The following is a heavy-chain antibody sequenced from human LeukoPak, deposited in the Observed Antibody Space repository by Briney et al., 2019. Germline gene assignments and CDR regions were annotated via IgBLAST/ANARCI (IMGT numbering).Heavy chain of an antibody. J-gene: IGHJ5*02. CDR3: ARGGRERFWFDP. CDR2: ISSSSSYI. Sequence: GGSLRLSCAASGFTFSSYSMNWVRQAPGKGLEWVSSISSSSSYIYYADSVKGRFTISRDNAKNSLYLQMNSLRAEDTAAYYCARGGRERFWFDPWGQGTLVTVSS. V-gene: IGHV3-21*01. CDR1: GFTFSSYS. D-gene: IGHD5-24*01.